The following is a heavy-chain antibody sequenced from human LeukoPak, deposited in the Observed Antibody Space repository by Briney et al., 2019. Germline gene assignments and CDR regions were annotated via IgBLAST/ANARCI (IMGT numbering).Heavy chain of an antibody. CDR2: VSYSEST. CDR3: ARLEAMFSNYYFDY. CDR1: SGSISSTSYY. Sequence: PSETLSLTCTASSGSISSTSYYWGWIRQPPGKGLEWIGSVSYSESTYYNPSLRSRVTISVDTSKNHFSLRLSSVTAADTAVYYCARLEAMFSNYYFDYWGQGTLVTVSS. V-gene: IGHV4-39*02. D-gene: IGHD4-11*01. J-gene: IGHJ4*02.